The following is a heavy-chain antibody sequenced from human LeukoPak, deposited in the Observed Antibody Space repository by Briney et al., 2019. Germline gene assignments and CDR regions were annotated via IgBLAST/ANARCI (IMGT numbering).Heavy chain of an antibody. V-gene: IGHV3-9*01. J-gene: IGHJ1*01. CDR2: ISWNSGSI. CDR1: GFTFDDYA. D-gene: IGHD3-22*01. Sequence: PGRSLRLSCAASGFTFDDYAMHWVRQAPGKGLEWVSGISWNSGSIGYADSVKGRFTISRDNAKNSLYLQMNSLRAEDTALYYCAKDSYYDSSGPFQHWGQGTLVTVSS. CDR3: AKDSYYDSSGPFQH.